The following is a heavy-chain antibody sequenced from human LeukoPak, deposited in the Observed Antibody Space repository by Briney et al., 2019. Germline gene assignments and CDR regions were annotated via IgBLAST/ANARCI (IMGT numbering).Heavy chain of an antibody. CDR2: LSGNAGRP. J-gene: IGHJ6*02. V-gene: IGHV3-23*01. D-gene: IGHD1-26*01. CDR3: AKDHRDSGNYYYYYGLDV. Sequence: PGGSLRLSCAASGFTFISYAMSWVRQAPGKGLEWVSSLSGNAGRPYYADSVKGRFTISRDNSKNTLYLQMNSLRAEDTAVYYCAKDHRDSGNYYYYYGLDVWGQGTVVTVSS. CDR1: GFTFISYA.